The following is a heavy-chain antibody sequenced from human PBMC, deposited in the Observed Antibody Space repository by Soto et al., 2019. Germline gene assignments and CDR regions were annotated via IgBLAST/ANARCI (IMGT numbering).Heavy chain of an antibody. V-gene: IGHV4-61*03. D-gene: IGHD6-13*01. Sequence: PSETLSLTCTVSGASVSSSTYYWSWIRQPPGKGLEWIGYMYNGGSTKHNPSLKSRVTISVDTSKNHISLKLSSVTAADTAVYYCATSGDSSSSHYYYGMDVWGQGTTVTVYS. CDR3: ATSGDSSSSHYYYGMDV. J-gene: IGHJ6*02. CDR2: MYNGGST. CDR1: GASVSSSTYY.